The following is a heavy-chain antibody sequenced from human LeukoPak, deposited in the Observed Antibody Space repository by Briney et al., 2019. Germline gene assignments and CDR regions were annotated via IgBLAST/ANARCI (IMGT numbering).Heavy chain of an antibody. Sequence: TSETLSLTXTVSGGSISSYYWSWIRQPPGKGLEWIGYIYYSGSTNYNPSLKSRVTISVDTSKNQFSLKLSSVTAADTAVYYCARGEEDYYNFWGQGTLVTVSS. D-gene: IGHD1-26*01. J-gene: IGHJ4*02. CDR2: IYYSGST. CDR3: ARGEEDYYNF. V-gene: IGHV4-59*01. CDR1: GGSISSYY.